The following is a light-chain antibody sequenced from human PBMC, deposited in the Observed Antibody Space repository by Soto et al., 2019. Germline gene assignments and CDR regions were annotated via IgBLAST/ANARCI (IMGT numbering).Light chain of an antibody. CDR1: TGAVTSGFY. J-gene: IGLJ2*01. CDR2: NTN. Sequence: QAVVTQEPSLTVSPGGTVTLTCASSTGAVTSGFYPNWFQQKPGQAPRPLIYNTNNKHSWTPARFLGSLLGGKAALTLSGVQPEDEAEYYCLLYYGGARVFGGGTKLTVL. CDR3: LLYYGGARV. V-gene: IGLV7-43*01.